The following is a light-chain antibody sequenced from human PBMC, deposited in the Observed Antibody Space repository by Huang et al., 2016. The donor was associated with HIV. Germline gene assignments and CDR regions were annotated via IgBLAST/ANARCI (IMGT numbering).Light chain of an antibody. Sequence: DIQMTQSPSSLSAFVGDRVTITCQASQDITNYLNWYQQKPGKAPGLLIYDASNLEPGVPLRFIGSGSGTDFTFTISSLQPEDIATYYCQQCDNLPYTFGQGTKLEIK. CDR1: QDITNY. CDR2: DAS. J-gene: IGKJ2*01. V-gene: IGKV1-33*01. CDR3: QQCDNLPYT.